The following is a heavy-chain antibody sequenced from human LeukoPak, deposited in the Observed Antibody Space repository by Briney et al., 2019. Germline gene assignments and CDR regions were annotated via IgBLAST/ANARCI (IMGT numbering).Heavy chain of an antibody. CDR3: AKDMTTGDLDY. V-gene: IGHV3-30-3*01. D-gene: IGHD7-27*01. CDR1: GFTFSSYA. Sequence: GGSLRLSCAASGFTFSSYAMHWVRQAPGKGLEWVAVISYDGSNKYYADSVKGRFTISRDNSKNTLYLQMNSLRAEDTALYYCAKDMTTGDLDYWGQGTLVTVSS. J-gene: IGHJ4*02. CDR2: ISYDGSNK.